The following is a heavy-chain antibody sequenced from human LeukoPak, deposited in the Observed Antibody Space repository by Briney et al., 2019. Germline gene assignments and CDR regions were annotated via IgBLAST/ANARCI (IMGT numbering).Heavy chain of an antibody. Sequence: SVKVSCKASGFTFSSSAVQWVRQARGQHLEWIGWIVVGSGNTNYAQKFQERVTITRDMSTSTAYMELSSLRSEDTAVYYCAAATGAPAGSYAFDIWGQGTMVTVSS. CDR1: GFTFSSSA. CDR2: IVVGSGNT. J-gene: IGHJ3*02. D-gene: IGHD1-14*01. CDR3: AAATGAPAGSYAFDI. V-gene: IGHV1-58*01.